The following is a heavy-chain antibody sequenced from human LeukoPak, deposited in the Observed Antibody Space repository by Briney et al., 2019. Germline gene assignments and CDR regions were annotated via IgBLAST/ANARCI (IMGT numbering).Heavy chain of an antibody. CDR1: GYTFTSYY. CDR2: INPSGGST. J-gene: IGHJ6*03. Sequence: EASVKVSCKASGYTFTSYYMHWVRRAPGQGLEWMGIINPSGGSTSYAQKFQGRVTMTRDMSTSTVYMELSSLRSEDTAVYYCARSTSDIVVVPAAIDYYYYYMDVWGKGTTVTVSS. V-gene: IGHV1-46*01. CDR3: ARSTSDIVVVPAAIDYYYYYMDV. D-gene: IGHD2-2*01.